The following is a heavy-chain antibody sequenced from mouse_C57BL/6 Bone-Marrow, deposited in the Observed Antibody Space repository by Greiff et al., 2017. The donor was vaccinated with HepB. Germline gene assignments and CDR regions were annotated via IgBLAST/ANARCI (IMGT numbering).Heavy chain of an antibody. D-gene: IGHD2-3*01. Sequence: EVQLVESGGGLVQPGGSQKLSCAASGFTFSDYYMYWVRQTPEKRLEWVAYISNGGGSTYYPDTVKGRFTISRDNAKNTLYLQMSRLKSEDTAMYYCARRGWLLRAMDYWGQGTSVTVSS. CDR2: ISNGGGST. V-gene: IGHV5-12*01. J-gene: IGHJ4*01. CDR1: GFTFSDYY. CDR3: ARRGWLLRAMDY.